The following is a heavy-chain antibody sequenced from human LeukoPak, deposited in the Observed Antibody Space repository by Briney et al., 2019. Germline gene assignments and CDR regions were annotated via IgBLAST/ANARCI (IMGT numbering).Heavy chain of an antibody. CDR1: GFTFSSYW. V-gene: IGHV3-7*01. J-gene: IGHJ4*02. CDR3: ARGLWFGDTPPGY. CDR2: IWRDGSEK. D-gene: IGHD3-10*01. Sequence: GGSLRLSCAASGFTFSSYWMSWVRQAPGKGLEWVANIWRDGSEKNYVDSVKGRFTISRDNAKNSLYLQMNSLRAEDTAVYYCARGLWFGDTPPGYWGQGTLVTVSS.